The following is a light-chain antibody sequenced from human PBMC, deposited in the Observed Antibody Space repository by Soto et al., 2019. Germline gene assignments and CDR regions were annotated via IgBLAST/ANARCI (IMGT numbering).Light chain of an antibody. CDR3: RQYVSYPVT. Sequence: DIQMTQSPSTLSASVGDRVTITCRASQSISNSLAWYQQKPGKAPNLLIYKASSLESGVPSRFSGSGPGTESTLTISSLQPDDFATYYCRQYVSYPVTFGGGTKVEMK. CDR1: QSISNS. CDR2: KAS. J-gene: IGKJ4*01. V-gene: IGKV1-5*03.